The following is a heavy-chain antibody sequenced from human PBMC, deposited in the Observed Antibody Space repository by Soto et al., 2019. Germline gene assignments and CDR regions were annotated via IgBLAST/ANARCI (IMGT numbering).Heavy chain of an antibody. Sequence: GGSLRLSCAASGFTFSSYAMSWVRQAPGRGLEWVSAISGSGGSTYYADSVMGRFTISRDNSKNTLYLQMNSLRAEDTAVYYCAKDSLNYYDSSGIDYWGQGTLVTVSS. CDR1: GFTFSSYA. CDR2: ISGSGGST. V-gene: IGHV3-23*01. CDR3: AKDSLNYYDSSGIDY. D-gene: IGHD3-22*01. J-gene: IGHJ4*02.